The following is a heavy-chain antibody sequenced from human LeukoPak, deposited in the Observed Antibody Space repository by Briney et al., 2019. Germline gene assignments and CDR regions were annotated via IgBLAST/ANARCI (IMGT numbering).Heavy chain of an antibody. Sequence: GGSLRLSCAASGFTVSSHYMRWVRQDPGKGLEWVSVIYSGGSTYYADPVKGRFTRPSDNPKKPPYLQMNSLGAQDTAVYYWARDGTISTDAFDIWGQGTMVTVSS. J-gene: IGHJ3*02. CDR1: GFTVSSHY. D-gene: IGHD3-3*01. CDR2: IYSGGST. CDR3: ARDGTISTDAFDI. V-gene: IGHV3-53*01.